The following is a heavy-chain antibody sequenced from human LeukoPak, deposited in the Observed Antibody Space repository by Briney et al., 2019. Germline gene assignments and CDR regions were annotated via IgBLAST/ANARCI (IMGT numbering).Heavy chain of an antibody. D-gene: IGHD2-2*01. J-gene: IGHJ2*01. CDR2: ISAYNGNT. CDR3: ARGYCSSTSCYREPYWYFDL. Sequence: GASVKVSCKASGYTFTSYGISWVRQAPGQGLEWMGWISAYNGNTNYAQKLQGRVTMTTDTSTSTAYMELRSLRSDDTAVYYCARGYCSSTSCYREPYWYFDLWGRGTLVTVSS. V-gene: IGHV1-18*01. CDR1: GYTFTSYG.